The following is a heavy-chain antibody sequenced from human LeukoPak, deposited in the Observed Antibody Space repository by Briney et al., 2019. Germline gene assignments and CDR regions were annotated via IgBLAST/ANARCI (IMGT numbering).Heavy chain of an antibody. CDR1: GGSISSYY. CDR3: ARARYSGYVFDY. CDR2: IYYSGST. Sequence: SETLSLTCTVSGGSISSYYWSWIRQPPGKGLEWIGYIYYSGSTNYNPSLKSRVTISVDTSKNQFSLKLSSVTAADTAVYYCARARYSGYVFDYWGQGTLVTVFS. V-gene: IGHV4-59*01. D-gene: IGHD5-12*01. J-gene: IGHJ4*02.